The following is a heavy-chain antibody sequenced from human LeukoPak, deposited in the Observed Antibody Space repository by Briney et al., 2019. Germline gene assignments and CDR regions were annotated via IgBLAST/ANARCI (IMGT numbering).Heavy chain of an antibody. CDR2: ISSSGSTI. J-gene: IGHJ4*02. CDR3: ASWSDYGDCYFDY. V-gene: IGHV3-48*03. CDR1: GFTFSSYE. Sequence: GGSLRLSCAASGFTFSSYEMNWVRQAPGKGLEWVSYISSSGSTIYYADSVKGRFTISRDNAKNSLYLQMNSLRAEDTAVYYCASWSDYGDCYFDYWGQGTLVTVSS. D-gene: IGHD4-17*01.